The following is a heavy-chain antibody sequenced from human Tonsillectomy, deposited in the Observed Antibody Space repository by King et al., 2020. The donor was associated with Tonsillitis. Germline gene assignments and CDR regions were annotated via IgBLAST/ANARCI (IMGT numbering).Heavy chain of an antibody. V-gene: IGHV3-21*01. J-gene: IGHJ6*02. CDR3: ARDPGDGLYGMDV. Sequence: VQLVESEGGLVKPGGSLRLSCAASGFTFSSYSMNWVRQAPGKGLEWVSSITISSTYIYYADSMKGRFTISRDNTKNSLYLQMNSLRAEDTAVYYCARDPGDGLYGMDVWGQGTTVTVSS. CDR1: GFTFSSYS. CDR2: ITISSTYI. D-gene: IGHD5-24*01.